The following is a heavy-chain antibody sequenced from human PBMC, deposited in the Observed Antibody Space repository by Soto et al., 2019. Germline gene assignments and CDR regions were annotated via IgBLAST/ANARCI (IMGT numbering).Heavy chain of an antibody. Sequence: GGSLRLSCAASGFSFSNAWMSWVRQLPGEGLEWVGHIKSKTDGGTADYAAPVKGRFTISRDDSKNTLYLQMNSLKTEDTAMFYCTTLNYGVDVWGQGTTVRVYS. V-gene: IGHV3-15*01. CDR3: TTLNYGVDV. CDR1: GFSFSNAW. J-gene: IGHJ6*02. CDR2: IKSKTDGGTA.